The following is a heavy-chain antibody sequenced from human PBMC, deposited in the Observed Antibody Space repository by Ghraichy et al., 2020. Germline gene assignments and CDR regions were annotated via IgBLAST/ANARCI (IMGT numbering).Heavy chain of an antibody. V-gene: IGHV4-34*01. CDR2: INHSGST. Sequence: SETLSLTCAVYGGSFSGYYWSWIRQPPGKGLEWIGEINHSGSTNYNPSLKSRVTISVDTSKNQFSLKLSSVTAADTAVYYCARVGLRFRRYYFDYWGQGTLVTVSS. D-gene: IGHD5-12*01. J-gene: IGHJ4*02. CDR1: GGSFSGYY. CDR3: ARVGLRFRRYYFDY.